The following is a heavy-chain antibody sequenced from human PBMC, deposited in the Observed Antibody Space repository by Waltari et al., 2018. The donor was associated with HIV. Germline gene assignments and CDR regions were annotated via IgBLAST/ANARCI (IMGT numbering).Heavy chain of an antibody. J-gene: IGHJ6*02. CDR1: GYAFPTYD. CDR2: MSPNSGNT. Sequence: QVQLVQSGAGVKTPGASVKVPCTASGYAFPTYDVNWVRQATGQGPEWMGWMSPNSGNTVYAQEFQGRVTMTRDTSISTVYMELSSLTSEDTAVYYCARGGSASMDVWGQGTTVTVSS. V-gene: IGHV1-8*01. CDR3: ARGGSASMDV.